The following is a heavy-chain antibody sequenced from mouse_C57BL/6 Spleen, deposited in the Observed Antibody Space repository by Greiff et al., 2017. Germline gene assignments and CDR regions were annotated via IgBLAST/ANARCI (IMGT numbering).Heavy chain of an antibody. D-gene: IGHD2-12*01. CDR3: AREYSYYYAMDY. V-gene: IGHV5-16*01. Sequence: EVMLVESEGGLVQPGSSMKLSCTASGFTFSDYYMAWVRQVPEKGLEWVANINYDGSSTYYLDSSKSRFIISRDNAKNILYLQMSSLKSEDTATYYCAREYSYYYAMDYWGQGTSVTVSS. J-gene: IGHJ4*01. CDR1: GFTFSDYY. CDR2: INYDGSST.